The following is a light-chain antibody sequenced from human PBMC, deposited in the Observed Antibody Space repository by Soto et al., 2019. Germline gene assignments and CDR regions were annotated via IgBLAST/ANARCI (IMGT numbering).Light chain of an antibody. Sequence: DIQMTQSPSSLSASVEDRVIITCRASQSISNHLNWYQQKPGKAPKLLIFAASSLQSGVPSRLSGSRSGPDFTLTISSLQHEDFETYYCQQSYSSPPTLGQGTKVDIK. J-gene: IGKJ1*01. V-gene: IGKV1-39*01. CDR1: QSISNH. CDR2: AAS. CDR3: QQSYSSPPT.